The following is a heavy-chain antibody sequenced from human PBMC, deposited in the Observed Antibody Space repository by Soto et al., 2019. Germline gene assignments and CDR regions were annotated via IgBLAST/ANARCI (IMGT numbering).Heavy chain of an antibody. D-gene: IGHD5-12*01. J-gene: IGHJ3*02. CDR3: ARPVEMATDAFDI. Sequence: GESLKISCKGSGYSFTSYWISWVRQMPGKGLEWMGRIDPSDSYTNYSPSFQGHVTISADKSISTAYLQWSSLKASDTAMYYCARPVEMATDAFDIWGQGTKVTVSS. CDR2: IDPSDSYT. CDR1: GYSFTSYW. V-gene: IGHV5-10-1*01.